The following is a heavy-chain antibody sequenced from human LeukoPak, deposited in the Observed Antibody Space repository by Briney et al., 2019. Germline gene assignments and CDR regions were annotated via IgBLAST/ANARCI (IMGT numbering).Heavy chain of an antibody. Sequence: GASVTVSCKASGYTFTSYGISWVRQAPGQGLEWMGWISAYNGNTNYTQTLQGRVTMTTDTSTSTAYMELRSMRSDDTAVYYCARVGSPNDYYDSSGYYYVEWFDPWGQGTLVTVSS. V-gene: IGHV1-18*01. CDR3: ARVGSPNDYYDSSGYYYVEWFDP. CDR2: ISAYNGNT. J-gene: IGHJ5*02. CDR1: GYTFTSYG. D-gene: IGHD3-22*01.